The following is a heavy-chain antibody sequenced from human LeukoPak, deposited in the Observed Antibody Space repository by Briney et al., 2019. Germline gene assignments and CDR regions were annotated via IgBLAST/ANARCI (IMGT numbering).Heavy chain of an antibody. J-gene: IGHJ4*02. V-gene: IGHV3-11*04. CDR2: ISSSSDTI. D-gene: IGHD5-18*01. CDR3: ARDPAIQTWLSAYYFDY. Sequence: GGSLRLSCTASGFTFSDYYMSWIRQTPGKGLEWVSYISSSSDTIYYADSVRGRFTISRDNAKNSLYLQMNSLRAEDTAVYYCARDPAIQTWLSAYYFDYWGQGTLVTVSS. CDR1: GFTFSDYY.